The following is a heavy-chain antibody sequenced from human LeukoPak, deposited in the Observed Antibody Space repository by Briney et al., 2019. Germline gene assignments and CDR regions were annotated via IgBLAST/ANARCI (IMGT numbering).Heavy chain of an antibody. V-gene: IGHV4-31*03. CDR1: GGSISSGGYY. CDR2: IYYSGST. J-gene: IGHJ4*02. Sequence: SQTLSLTCTVSGGSISSGGYYWSWIRQHPGKGLEWIGYIYYSGSTYYNPSLKSRVTISVDTSKNQFSLKLSSVTAADTAVYYCARRHTRLYYFDYWGQGTLVTVSS. D-gene: IGHD6-6*01. CDR3: ARRHTRLYYFDY.